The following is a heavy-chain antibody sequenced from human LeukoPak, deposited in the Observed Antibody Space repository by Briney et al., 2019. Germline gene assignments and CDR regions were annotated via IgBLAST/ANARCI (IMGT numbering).Heavy chain of an antibody. CDR1: GFTFTSSA. CDR2: IVVGSGNT. V-gene: IGHV1-58*01. J-gene: IGHJ4*02. Sequence: SVKVSCKASGFTFTSSAVQWVRQARGQRLEWIGWIVVGSGNTNYEQKFKERVTITRDMSTSTAYMELSSLRSEDTAVYYCAADSSGYYNFDYWGQGTLVTVSS. CDR3: AADSSGYYNFDY. D-gene: IGHD3-9*01.